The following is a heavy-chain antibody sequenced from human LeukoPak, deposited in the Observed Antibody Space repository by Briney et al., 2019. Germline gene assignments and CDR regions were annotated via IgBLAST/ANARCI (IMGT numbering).Heavy chain of an antibody. V-gene: IGHV4-34*01. Sequence: SETLSLTCAVYGGSFNIYYWSWIRQSPEKGLEWIGEMNDGGTINYNPSLLSRVTISLDRSKNQFSLKLTSVTAADTAVYYCARRWNYGRNYYIDVWGNGATVNVSS. CDR2: MNDGGTI. J-gene: IGHJ6*03. CDR1: GGSFNIYY. CDR3: ARRWNYGRNYYIDV. D-gene: IGHD1-7*01.